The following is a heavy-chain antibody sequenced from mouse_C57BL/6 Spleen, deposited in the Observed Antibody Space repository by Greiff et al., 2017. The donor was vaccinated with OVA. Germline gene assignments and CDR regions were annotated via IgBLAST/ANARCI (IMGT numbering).Heavy chain of an antibody. D-gene: IGHD1-1*01. V-gene: IGHV5-17*01. CDR3: ARAYYGSSYVGAMDY. J-gene: IGHJ4*01. CDR2: ISSGSSTI. Sequence: EVMLVESGGGLVKPGGSLKLSCAASGFTFSDYGMHWVRQAPEKGLEWVAYISSGSSTIYYADTVKGRFTISRDNAKNTLFLQMTSLRSEDTAMYYCARAYYGSSYVGAMDYWGQGTSVTVSS. CDR1: GFTFSDYG.